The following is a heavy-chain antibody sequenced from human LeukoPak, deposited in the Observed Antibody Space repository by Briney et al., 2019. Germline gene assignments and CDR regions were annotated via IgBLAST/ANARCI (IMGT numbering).Heavy chain of an antibody. J-gene: IGHJ4*02. CDR3: ARVKQQLVMVFDY. Sequence: GESLRLSCAASGFPFTTYWLAWVRQPPGKGLEWVANIKQDGTEKYYVDSVKGRFTISRDNAKNSLYLQMNSLRAEDTAVYYCARVKQQLVMVFDYWGQGTLVTVSS. CDR1: GFPFTTYW. V-gene: IGHV3-7*04. CDR2: IKQDGTEK. D-gene: IGHD6-13*01.